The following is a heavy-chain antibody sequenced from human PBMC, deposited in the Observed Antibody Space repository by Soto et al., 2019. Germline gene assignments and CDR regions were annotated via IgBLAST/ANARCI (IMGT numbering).Heavy chain of an antibody. CDR2: ISYDGSNK. J-gene: IGHJ4*02. D-gene: IGHD3-22*01. CDR3: ARDVYDSSGVGSGDY. Sequence: QVQLVESGGGVVQPGRSLRLSCAASGFTFSSYAMHWVRQAPGKGLEWVAVISYDGSNKYYADSVKGRFTISRDNSKNTLYLQINSLRAEDTAVYYCARDVYDSSGVGSGDYWGQGTLVTVSS. CDR1: GFTFSSYA. V-gene: IGHV3-30-3*01.